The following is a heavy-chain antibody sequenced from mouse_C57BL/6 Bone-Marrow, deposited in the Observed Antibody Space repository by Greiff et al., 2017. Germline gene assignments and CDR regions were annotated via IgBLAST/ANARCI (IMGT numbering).Heavy chain of an antibody. CDR1: GYTFTSYW. D-gene: IGHD2-12*01. CDR2: IDPSDSYT. Sequence: LVEPGAELVKPGASVKLSCKASGYTFTSYWMQWVKQRPGQGLEWIGEIDPSDSYTNSNQKFKGKATLTVDTSSSTAYMQLSSLTSEDSAVYYCAREELRLLWYFDVWGTGTTVTVSS. CDR3: AREELRLLWYFDV. V-gene: IGHV1-50*01. J-gene: IGHJ1*03.